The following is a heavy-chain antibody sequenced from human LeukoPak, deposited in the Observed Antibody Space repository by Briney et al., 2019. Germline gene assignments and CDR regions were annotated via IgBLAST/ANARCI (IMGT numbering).Heavy chain of an antibody. CDR2: ISSSSSYI. CDR1: GFTFSSYN. CDR3: ARAARVRSNDAFDI. Sequence: PGGSLRLSCAASGFTFSSYNMNWVRQAPGKGLEWVSSISSSSSYIYYADSVKGRFTISRDNAKNSLYLQMNSLRAEDTAVYSCARAARVRSNDAFDIWGQGTMVTVSS. V-gene: IGHV3-21*01. D-gene: IGHD6-6*01. J-gene: IGHJ3*02.